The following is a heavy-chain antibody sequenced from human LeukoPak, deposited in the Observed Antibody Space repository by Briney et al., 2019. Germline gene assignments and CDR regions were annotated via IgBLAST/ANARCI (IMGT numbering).Heavy chain of an antibody. Sequence: GGSLRLSCAASGFTFSSYGMHWVRQAPGKGLEWVAVISYDGSNKYYADSVKGRFTISRDNAKNSLYLQMNSLRAEDTAVYYCAAVLDSFDYWGQGTLVTVSS. CDR2: ISYDGSNK. CDR1: GFTFSSYG. J-gene: IGHJ4*02. D-gene: IGHD2-2*03. V-gene: IGHV3-30*03. CDR3: AAVLDSFDY.